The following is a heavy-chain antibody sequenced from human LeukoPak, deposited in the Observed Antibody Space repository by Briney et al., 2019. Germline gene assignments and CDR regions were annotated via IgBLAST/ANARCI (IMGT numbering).Heavy chain of an antibody. CDR2: ISGSGGST. J-gene: IGHJ4*02. CDR3: AKGLRYFDWLFGFDY. CDR1: GFTFSSYA. V-gene: IGHV3-23*01. D-gene: IGHD3-9*01. Sequence: GGSLRLSCAASGFTFSSYAMSWVRQAPGKGLGWVSAISGSGGSTYYADSVKGRFTISRDNSKNTLYLQMNSLRAEDTTVYYCAKGLRYFDWLFGFDYWGQGTLVTVSS.